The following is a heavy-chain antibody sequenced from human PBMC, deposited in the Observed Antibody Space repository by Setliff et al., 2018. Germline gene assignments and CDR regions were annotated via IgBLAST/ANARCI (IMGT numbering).Heavy chain of an antibody. D-gene: IGHD3-22*01. Sequence: TGGSLRLSCAASGFTFSTYSMSWVRQAPGKGLEWVSGITGSGAGTYYADSVEGRFTISRDNSDNTLYLEMISPRAEDTAVYYCAKGGGGNYDSSAIGYYYYYYYMDVWGKGTTVTVSS. CDR2: ITGSGAGT. V-gene: IGHV3-23*01. J-gene: IGHJ6*03. CDR3: AKGGGGNYDSSAIGYYYYYYYMDV. CDR1: GFTFSTYS.